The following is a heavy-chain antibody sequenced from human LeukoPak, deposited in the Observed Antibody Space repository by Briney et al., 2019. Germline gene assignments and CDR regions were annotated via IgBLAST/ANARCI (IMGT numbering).Heavy chain of an antibody. Sequence: GQSLKISCKGSGYSFSTYWIGWVRQMPGKGLEWMGIIYPGDSDTRYSPSLQGQVTISADKSISAAYLQWSSLKASDTAMYYCARLNDYDSSGYYYVADYWGQGTLVTVSS. D-gene: IGHD3-22*01. J-gene: IGHJ4*02. V-gene: IGHV5-51*01. CDR1: GYSFSTYW. CDR3: ARLNDYDSSGYYYVADY. CDR2: IYPGDSDT.